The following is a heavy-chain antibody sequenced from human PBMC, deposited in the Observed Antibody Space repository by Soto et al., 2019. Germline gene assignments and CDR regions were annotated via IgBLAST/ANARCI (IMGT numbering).Heavy chain of an antibody. CDR1: GFAFCTYS. V-gene: IGHV3-48*01. D-gene: IGHD2-2*01. CDR2: IRSSGSPT. J-gene: IGHJ4*02. CDR3: ARMTSSLSPGR. Sequence: PGGSLRLSCGASGFAFCTYSMNWVLQASGKGLEWVSYIRSSGSPTYYAGSVKGRFTISRDNAKKSLYLQMNSLRAEDTAVYFCARMTSSLSPGRWGQGTLVTVSS.